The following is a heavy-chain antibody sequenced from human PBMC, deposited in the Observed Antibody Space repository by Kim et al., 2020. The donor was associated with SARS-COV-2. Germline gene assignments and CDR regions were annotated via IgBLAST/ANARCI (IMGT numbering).Heavy chain of an antibody. J-gene: IGHJ5*02. CDR1: GFTFSSYS. V-gene: IGHV3-21*01. CDR2: ISSSSSYI. CDR3: ARDHVSQGWFYYDIVTGYYGNWFDP. Sequence: GGSLRLSCAASGFTFSSYSMNWVRQAPGKGLEWVSSISSSSSYIYYADSVKGRFTISRDNAKNSLYLQMNSLRAEDTAVYYCARDHVSQGWFYYDIVTGYYGNWFDPWGQGTLVTVSS. D-gene: IGHD3-9*01.